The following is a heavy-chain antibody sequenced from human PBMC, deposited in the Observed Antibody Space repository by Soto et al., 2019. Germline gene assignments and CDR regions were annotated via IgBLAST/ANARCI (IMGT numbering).Heavy chain of an antibody. J-gene: IGHJ6*03. CDR3: VLGQFMDV. D-gene: IGHD3-16*01. CDR1: GVSLSSSGHY. Sequence: QVQLQESGPGLVTPSQTLSLTCSVSGVSLSSSGHYWNWVRQHPGKGLEWIGYIDYSGNTYYNPSLKSRLGMSIDPSKDQFSLILTSVTAADTAVYFCVLGQFMDVLGKGTTVTVSS. V-gene: IGHV4-31*03. CDR2: IDYSGNT.